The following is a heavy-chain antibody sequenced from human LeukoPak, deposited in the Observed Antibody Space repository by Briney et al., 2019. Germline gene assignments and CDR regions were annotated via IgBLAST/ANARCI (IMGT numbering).Heavy chain of an antibody. J-gene: IGHJ4*02. Sequence: GGSLRLSCAASGFTFSSYSMNWVRQAPGKGLEWVSYISSSSSTIYYADSVKGRFTISRDNAKNSLYLQMNSLRDEDTAVYYCARTAYDCVWGSYRYGRFDYWGQGTLVTVSS. D-gene: IGHD3-16*02. V-gene: IGHV3-48*02. CDR3: ARTAYDCVWGSYRYGRFDY. CDR2: ISSSSSTI. CDR1: GFTFSSYS.